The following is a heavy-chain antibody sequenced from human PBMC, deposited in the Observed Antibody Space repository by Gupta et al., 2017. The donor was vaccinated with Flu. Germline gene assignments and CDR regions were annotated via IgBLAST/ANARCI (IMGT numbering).Heavy chain of an antibody. CDR3: ARNLDYSNYVYYYYGMDV. Sequence: EVQLVESGGGLVKPGGSLRLSCAASGFTFSSYSMNWVRQGPGKGLEWVSSISSSSSYIYYADSVKGRFTISRDNAKNSLYLQMNSLRAEDTAVYYCARNLDYSNYVYYYYGMDVWGQGTTVTVSS. D-gene: IGHD4-11*01. V-gene: IGHV3-21*01. J-gene: IGHJ6*02. CDR2: ISSSSSYI. CDR1: GFTFSSYS.